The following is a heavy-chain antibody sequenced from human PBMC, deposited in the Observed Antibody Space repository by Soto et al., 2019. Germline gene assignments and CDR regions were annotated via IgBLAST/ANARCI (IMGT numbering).Heavy chain of an antibody. CDR3: ARVGYDSSGYYPTSHAFDI. CDR2: ISAYNGNT. D-gene: IGHD3-22*01. Sequence: QVQLVQSGAEVKKPGASVKVSCKASGYTFTSYGISWVRQAPGQGLEWMGWISAYNGNTNYAQKLQGRVTMTTDTSTSTAYMELRRLRSDDTAVYYCARVGYDSSGYYPTSHAFDIWGQGTMVTVSS. CDR1: GYTFTSYG. J-gene: IGHJ3*02. V-gene: IGHV1-18*01.